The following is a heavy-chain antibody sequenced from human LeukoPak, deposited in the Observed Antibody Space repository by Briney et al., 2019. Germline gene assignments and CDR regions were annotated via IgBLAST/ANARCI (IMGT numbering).Heavy chain of an antibody. CDR2: IRYDGSNK. J-gene: IGHJ4*02. D-gene: IGHD1-26*01. Sequence: GGFLRLSCAASGFTFSSYGMHWVRQAPGKGLEWLAFIRYDGSNKDYADSVKGRFTSSRDNSKSTLYLQMNSLRAEDTAVYYCARALGARGSFDYWGQGTLVTVSS. CDR3: ARALGARGSFDY. V-gene: IGHV3-30*02. CDR1: GFTFSSYG.